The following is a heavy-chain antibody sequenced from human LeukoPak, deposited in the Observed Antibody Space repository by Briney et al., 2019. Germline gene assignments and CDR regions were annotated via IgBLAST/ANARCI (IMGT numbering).Heavy chain of an antibody. CDR2: ISYRGTT. Sequence: PSETLSLTCTVSGGSISSGDYYWVWIRQPPGKGLEWIGHISYRGTTYYNPSLKSRVAMSVDTSENQFSLKLNSVTAADTAVYFCARDNEYCSGGSCSLDYWGQGTLVTVSS. D-gene: IGHD2-15*01. V-gene: IGHV4-39*07. CDR1: GGSISSGDYY. J-gene: IGHJ4*02. CDR3: ARDNEYCSGGSCSLDY.